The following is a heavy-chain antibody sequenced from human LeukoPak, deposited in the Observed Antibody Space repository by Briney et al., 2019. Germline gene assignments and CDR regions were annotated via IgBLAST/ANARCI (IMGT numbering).Heavy chain of an antibody. CDR3: VRNRNLKMTSTGILGN. CDR2: ISSSSSYI. CDR1: GFTFSSYS. D-gene: IGHD3-3*02. J-gene: IGHJ4*02. Sequence: PGGSLRLSCAASGFTFSSYSMNWVRQAPGKGLEWVSSISSSSSYIYYADSVKGRFTISRDNSRDTLYLQMNSLTVDDTAVYYCVRNRNLKMTSTGILGNWGLGTLVSVSS. V-gene: IGHV3-21*01.